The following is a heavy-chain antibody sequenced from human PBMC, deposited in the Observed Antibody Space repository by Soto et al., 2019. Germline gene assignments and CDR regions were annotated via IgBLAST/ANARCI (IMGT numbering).Heavy chain of an antibody. J-gene: IGHJ4*02. Sequence: QVQLVQSGAEVKKPGASVKVSCKASGYTFTSYAMHWVRQAPGQRLEWMGWINAGNGNTKYSQKFQGRVTITRDTSASTGYMELSSLRSEDTAVYYCAIYYYGSGSYYNLNFDYWGQGTLVTVSS. CDR1: GYTFTSYA. D-gene: IGHD3-10*01. CDR2: INAGNGNT. V-gene: IGHV1-3*01. CDR3: AIYYYGSGSYYNLNFDY.